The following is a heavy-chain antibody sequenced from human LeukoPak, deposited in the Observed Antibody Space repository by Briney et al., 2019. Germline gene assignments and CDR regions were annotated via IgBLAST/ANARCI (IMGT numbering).Heavy chain of an antibody. CDR3: ARFSTRGSSWFFDY. CDR2: INSDGSST. V-gene: IGHV3-74*01. CDR1: GLTFSSYW. D-gene: IGHD6-13*01. J-gene: IGHJ4*02. Sequence: PGGSLRLSCAASGLTFSSYWMHWVRQVPGKGLVWVSRINSDGSSTTYADSVKGRFTISRDNAKNTLYLQMNSLRAEDTAVYYCARFSTRGSSWFFDYWGQGTLVTVSS.